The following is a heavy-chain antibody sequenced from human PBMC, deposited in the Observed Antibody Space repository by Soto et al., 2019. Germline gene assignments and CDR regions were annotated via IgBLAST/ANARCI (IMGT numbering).Heavy chain of an antibody. J-gene: IGHJ4*02. Sequence: SVKVSCKASGGTLSRFISYPINWVRQAPGQGLEWMGGIVPNIGTVNYAQKFQGRLTITADKSTGTAYMELSNLRSEDTALYYCARRDTSGFLRYFDNWGQGTLVTVSS. CDR3: ARRDTSGFLRYFDN. CDR2: IVPNIGTV. D-gene: IGHD3-3*01. V-gene: IGHV1-69*06. CDR1: GGTLSRFISYP.